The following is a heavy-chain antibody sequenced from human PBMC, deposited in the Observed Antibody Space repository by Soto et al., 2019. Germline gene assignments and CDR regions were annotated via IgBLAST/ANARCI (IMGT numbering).Heavy chain of an antibody. CDR3: AKDTYYDSSGYPITHDYYYYYGMDV. V-gene: IGHV3-48*01. CDR2: ISSGAGTT. J-gene: IGHJ6*02. Sequence: EVQLVNSGGGLVQPGGSLRLSCAASGFTFSSYGMNWVRQAPGKGLEWVSYISSGAGTTNYADSVKGRFTISRDNSKNTLYLQMNSLRAEDTAVYYCAKDTYYDSSGYPITHDYYYYYGMDVWGQGTTVTVSS. CDR1: GFTFSSYG. D-gene: IGHD3-22*01.